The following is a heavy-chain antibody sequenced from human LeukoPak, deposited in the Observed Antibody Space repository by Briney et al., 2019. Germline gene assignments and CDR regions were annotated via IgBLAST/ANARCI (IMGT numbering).Heavy chain of an antibody. J-gene: IGHJ4*02. CDR3: AKDSLSGDSSSSNLDY. V-gene: IGHV3-30-3*01. D-gene: IGHD6-6*01. Sequence: GGSLRLSCAASGFTFSSYAMHWVRQAPGKGLEWVAVISYDGSNKYYADSVKGRFTISRDNAKNSLYLQMNSLRAEDTALYYCAKDSLSGDSSSSNLDYWGQGTLVTVSS. CDR2: ISYDGSNK. CDR1: GFTFSSYA.